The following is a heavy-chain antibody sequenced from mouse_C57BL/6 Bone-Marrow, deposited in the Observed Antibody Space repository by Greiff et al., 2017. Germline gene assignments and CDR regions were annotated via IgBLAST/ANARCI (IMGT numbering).Heavy chain of an antibody. CDR3: ARGTTGTGAY. J-gene: IGHJ3*01. Sequence: QVQLKESGAELAKPGASVTLSCKASGYTFPSYWMHWVKQRPGQGLEWIGYINPSSGYTKYNQKFKDKATLTADKSSSTAYMQLSSLTYEDSAVYYCARGTTGTGAYWGQGTLVTVSA. D-gene: IGHD4-1*02. V-gene: IGHV1-7*01. CDR1: GYTFPSYW. CDR2: INPSSGYT.